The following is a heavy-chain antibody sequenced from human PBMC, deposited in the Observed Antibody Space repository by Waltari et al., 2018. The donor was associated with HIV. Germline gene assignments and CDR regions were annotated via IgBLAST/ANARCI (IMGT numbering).Heavy chain of an antibody. CDR1: GFTFSSYW. V-gene: IGHV3-7*03. CDR2: IKQDGSEK. J-gene: IGHJ1*01. D-gene: IGHD2-21*02. CDR3: AREGHIVVVTATQGYFQH. Sequence: EVQLVESGGGLVQPGGSLRLSCAASGFTFSSYWMSWVRQAPGKGLEWVANIKQDGSEKYYVDSVKGRFTISRDNAKNSLYLQMNSLRAEDTAVYYCAREGHIVVVTATQGYFQHWGQGTLVTVSS.